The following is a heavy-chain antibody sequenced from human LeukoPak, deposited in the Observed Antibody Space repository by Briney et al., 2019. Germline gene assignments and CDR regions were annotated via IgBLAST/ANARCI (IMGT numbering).Heavy chain of an antibody. D-gene: IGHD4-17*01. Sequence: TGGSLRLSCAASGFIFSTYGMHWFRQAPGKGLEWVAIIWYDGSNEYYANSVRGRFSISRDNSKSTVYLEMNSLRADDTAIYYWASSTVTTRGVGDFELWGHGTRVTVSS. CDR1: GFIFSTYG. CDR2: IWYDGSNE. V-gene: IGHV3-33*01. CDR3: ASSTVTTRGVGDFEL. J-gene: IGHJ3*01.